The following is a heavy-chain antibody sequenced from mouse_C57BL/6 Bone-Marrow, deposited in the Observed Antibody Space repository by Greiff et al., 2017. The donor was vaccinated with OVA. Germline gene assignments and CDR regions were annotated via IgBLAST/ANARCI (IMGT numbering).Heavy chain of an antibody. CDR2: IRSKSNNYAT. CDR1: GFSFNTYA. D-gene: IGHD1-1*01. CDR3: VRHYYGRRDAMDY. Sequence: EVKVVESGGGLVQPKGSLKLSCAASGFSFNTYAMNWVRQAPGKGLEWVARIRSKSNNYATYYADSVKDRFTISRDDSESMLYLQMNNLKTEDTAMYYCVRHYYGRRDAMDYWGQGTSVTVSS. V-gene: IGHV10-1*01. J-gene: IGHJ4*01.